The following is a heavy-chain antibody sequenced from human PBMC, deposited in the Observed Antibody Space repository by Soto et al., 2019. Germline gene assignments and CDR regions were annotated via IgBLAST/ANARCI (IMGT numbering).Heavy chain of an antibody. D-gene: IGHD6-13*01. CDR1: CFTLSSYT. Sequence: QVQLVESGGGVVQPARSLILCCAASCFTLSSYTMHWVRQAAGKGLEWVAVISYDGSNTYYADSEKGRFTISRDTSRNMLCRQRKSLSGDETALYNCAREAGYGSSWYHFYYWGQGTLVTVSP. V-gene: IGHV3-30-3*01. CDR2: ISYDGSNT. CDR3: AREAGYGSSWYHFYY. J-gene: IGHJ4*02.